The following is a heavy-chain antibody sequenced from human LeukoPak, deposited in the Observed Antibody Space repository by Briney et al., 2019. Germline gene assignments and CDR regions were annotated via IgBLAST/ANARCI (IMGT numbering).Heavy chain of an antibody. CDR2: ISGGGGST. J-gene: IGHJ4*02. V-gene: IGHV3-23*01. CDR3: AKKEGLRGPFTN. D-gene: IGHD3-10*01. CDR1: AFTFASYA. Sequence: PGGTLRLSCAASAFTFASYALSWGRRAPGEGPNAVSAISGGGGSTYYAASVKGRFTISRDNSKNTLFLQMNSLRAEDTAVYYCAKKEGLRGPFTNWGQGTLVTVSS.